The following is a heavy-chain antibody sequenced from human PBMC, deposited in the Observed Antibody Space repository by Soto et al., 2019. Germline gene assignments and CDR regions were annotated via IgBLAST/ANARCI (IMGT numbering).Heavy chain of an antibody. Sequence: GGSLRLSCAASGFTFDDYGMSWVPQAPGKGLEWVSGINWNGGSTGYADSVKGRFTISRDNAKNSLYLQMNSLRAEDTALYYCARVWSGSRMDVWGQGTTVTVSS. CDR3: ARVWSGSRMDV. V-gene: IGHV3-20*04. J-gene: IGHJ6*02. CDR2: INWNGGST. CDR1: GFTFDDYG. D-gene: IGHD3-3*01.